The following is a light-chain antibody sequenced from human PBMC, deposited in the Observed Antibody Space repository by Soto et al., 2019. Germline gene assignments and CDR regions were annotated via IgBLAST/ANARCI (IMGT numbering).Light chain of an antibody. CDR3: QTWGIGIQDVV. Sequence: QLVLTQSPSASASLGASVKLTCTLSSEHSSYAIAWHQQQPEKGPRYLMKLNSDGSHSKGDGIPDRFSGSSSGAERYRTISSLQSEDEADYHCQTWGIGIQDVVFGGGTKLTVL. V-gene: IGLV4-69*01. CDR1: SEHSSYA. J-gene: IGLJ2*01. CDR2: LNSDGSH.